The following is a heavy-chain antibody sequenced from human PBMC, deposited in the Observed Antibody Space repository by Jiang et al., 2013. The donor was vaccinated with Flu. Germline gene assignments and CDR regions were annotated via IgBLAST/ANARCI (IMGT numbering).Heavy chain of an antibody. CDR3: ARVRAARFYYYYYMDV. V-gene: IGHV1-8*01. CDR1: GYTFTSYD. Sequence: KVSCKASGYTFTSYDINWVRQATGQGLEWMGWMNPNSGNTGYAQKFQGRVTMTRNTSISTAYMELSSLRSEDTAVYYCARVRAARFYYYYYMDVWGKGTTVTVSS. D-gene: IGHD6-6*01. J-gene: IGHJ6*03. CDR2: MNPNSGNT.